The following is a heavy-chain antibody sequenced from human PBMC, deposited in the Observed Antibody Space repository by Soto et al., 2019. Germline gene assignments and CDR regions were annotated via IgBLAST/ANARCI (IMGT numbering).Heavy chain of an antibody. CDR3: ANLAGEPGY. Sequence: EVQLVESGGGLVKPGGSLRLSCAAFGFSINSYSMNWVRQAPGKGLEWVSSMSSGGNYIYYADSIKGRFTITRDNAKNSLCLQMDSLRAEDTAVYYCANLAGEPGYWGQGTLVTVSS. J-gene: IGHJ4*02. D-gene: IGHD7-27*01. CDR1: GFSINSYS. CDR2: MSSGGNYI. V-gene: IGHV3-21*01.